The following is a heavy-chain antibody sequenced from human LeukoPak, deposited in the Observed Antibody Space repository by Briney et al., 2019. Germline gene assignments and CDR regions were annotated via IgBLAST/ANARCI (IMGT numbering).Heavy chain of an antibody. Sequence: SETLSLTCTVSGPSISSYYWSWIRQPPGKGLEWIGYIYYSGSTNDNPSLKSRVTISVDTSKNQFSLKLSSVPAADTAVYYCARMPGYYYDSSGPRPLDAFDIWGQGTMVTVSS. CDR1: GPSISSYY. J-gene: IGHJ3*02. CDR3: ARMPGYYYDSSGPRPLDAFDI. V-gene: IGHV4-59*01. D-gene: IGHD3-22*01. CDR2: IYYSGST.